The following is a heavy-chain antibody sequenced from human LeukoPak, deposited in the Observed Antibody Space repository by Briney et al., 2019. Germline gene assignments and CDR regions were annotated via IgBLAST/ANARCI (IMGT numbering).Heavy chain of an antibody. D-gene: IGHD4-17*01. Sequence: SETLALICTFSGDSISSYYWSWIREPPGKGLEWSGDIYYSGSTNYNPSLKSRVTISVDTSKHQFSLKLSSVTAADTAVYYCARDRTTDEDYGMDVWGQGTTVTVSS. V-gene: IGHV4-59*13. CDR1: GDSISSYY. CDR3: ARDRTTDEDYGMDV. CDR2: IYYSGST. J-gene: IGHJ6*02.